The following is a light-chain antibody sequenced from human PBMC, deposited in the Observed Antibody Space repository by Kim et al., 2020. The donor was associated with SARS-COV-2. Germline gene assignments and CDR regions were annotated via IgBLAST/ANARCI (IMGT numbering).Light chain of an antibody. Sequence: ELTQPPSASGTPGQRVTISCSGSSSNIGSNTVNWYQQLPGTAPKLLIYSNNQRPSGVPDRFSGSKSGTSASLAISGLQSEDEADYYYAAWDDSLNGLFGTGTKVTVL. CDR1: SSNIGSNT. V-gene: IGLV1-44*01. CDR3: AAWDDSLNGL. J-gene: IGLJ1*01. CDR2: SNN.